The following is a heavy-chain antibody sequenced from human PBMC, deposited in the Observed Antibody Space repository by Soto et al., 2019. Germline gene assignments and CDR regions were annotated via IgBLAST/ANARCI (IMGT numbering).Heavy chain of an antibody. V-gene: IGHV4-31*03. J-gene: IGHJ6*02. D-gene: IGHD1-1*01. CDR3: AGDKSRERYYYYGMDV. CDR2: IYYSGST. CDR1: GGSISSGGYY. Sequence: SETLSLTCTVSGGSISSGGYYWSWIRQHPGKGLEWIGYIYYSGSTYYNPSLKSRVTISVDTSKNQFSLKLSSVTAADTAVYYCAGDKSRERYYYYGMDVWGQGTTVTVSS.